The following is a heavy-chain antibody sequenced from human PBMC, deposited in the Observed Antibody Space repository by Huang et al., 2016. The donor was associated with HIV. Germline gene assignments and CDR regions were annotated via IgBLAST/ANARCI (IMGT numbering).Heavy chain of an antibody. CDR3: ARDRDFYDSSGYWGFNYFDY. Sequence: QVQLVQSGAEVKKPGASVKVSCKASGYAFTSYYMHWVRQAPGQGLEWRGIINPSDGSTSYAQKFQGRGTTTRDTSTNTGFMELGSLRSEDTAVYYCARDRDFYDSSGYWGFNYFDYWGQGTLVTVSS. D-gene: IGHD3-22*01. CDR2: INPSDGST. CDR1: GYAFTSYY. J-gene: IGHJ4*02. V-gene: IGHV1-46*01.